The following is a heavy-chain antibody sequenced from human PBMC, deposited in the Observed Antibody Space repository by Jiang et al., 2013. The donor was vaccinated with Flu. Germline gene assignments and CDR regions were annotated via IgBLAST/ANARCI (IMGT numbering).Heavy chain of an antibody. CDR2: ISSRGGTI. CDR3: ARDGSSSWFFDY. CDR1: GFTFSDYY. D-gene: IGHD6-13*01. Sequence: RLSCAASGFTFSDYYMNWIRQAPGKGLEWVSYISSRGGTIYYADSVKGRFTISRDNAKNSLYLQMSGLRAEDTAVYYCARDGSSSWFFDYWGQGTLVTVSS. V-gene: IGHV3-11*01. J-gene: IGHJ4*02.